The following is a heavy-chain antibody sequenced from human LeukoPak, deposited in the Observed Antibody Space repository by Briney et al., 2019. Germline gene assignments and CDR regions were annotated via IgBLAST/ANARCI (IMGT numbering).Heavy chain of an antibody. D-gene: IGHD1-26*01. CDR1: GFTLRTHW. CDR3: AGARGWEFSS. CDR2: IQQDGKER. Sequence: GGSLRLSCAASGFTLRTHWMAWVRQAPGKVLEWVATIQQDGKERNYVDSVKGRFSISRDNAKNSLYVHMNRLRGEDAAVYYCAGARGWEFSSWGQGTLVTVSS. J-gene: IGHJ5*02. V-gene: IGHV3-7*01.